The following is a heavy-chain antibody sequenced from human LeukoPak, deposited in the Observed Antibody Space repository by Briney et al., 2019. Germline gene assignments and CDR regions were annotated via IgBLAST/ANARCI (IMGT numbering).Heavy chain of an antibody. CDR3: ARAGVGSSLSSHYYYYYMDV. CDR1: GGSFSGYY. D-gene: IGHD6-13*01. Sequence: PSETLSLTCAVYGGSFSGYYWSWIRQPPGKGLEWIGYIYYSGSTNYNPSLKSRVTISVDTSKNQFSLKLSSVTAADTAVYYCARAGVGSSLSSHYYYYYMDVWGKGTTVTVSS. V-gene: IGHV4-59*01. J-gene: IGHJ6*03. CDR2: IYYSGST.